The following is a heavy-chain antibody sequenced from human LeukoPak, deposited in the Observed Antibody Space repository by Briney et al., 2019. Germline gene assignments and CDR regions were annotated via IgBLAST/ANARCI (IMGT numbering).Heavy chain of an antibody. Sequence: VGSVKGWCKASGYACTSCGDSWVRQAPGQWLEWMGWINAYNGNTNYAQKLQGRVTMTTDTSTSTAYMELRSLRSDDTAVYYCARAALESITIFGVVKGPGMDVWGQGTTVTVSS. J-gene: IGHJ6*02. D-gene: IGHD3-3*01. V-gene: IGHV1-18*01. CDR2: INAYNGNT. CDR1: GYACTSCG. CDR3: ARAALESITIFGVVKGPGMDV.